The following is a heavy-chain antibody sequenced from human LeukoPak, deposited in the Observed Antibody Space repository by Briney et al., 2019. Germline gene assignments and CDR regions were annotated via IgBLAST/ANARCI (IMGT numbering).Heavy chain of an antibody. CDR2: INHSGST. CDR1: GGSFSGYY. CDR3: ASEISIGYCSGGSCYGEIDY. Sequence: SETLSLTCAVYGGSFSGYYWSWIRQPPGKGLEWIGEINHSGSTNYNPSLKSRVTISVDTSKNQFSLKLSSVTAADTAVYYCASEISIGYCSGGSCYGEIDYWGQGTLVTVSS. D-gene: IGHD2-15*01. J-gene: IGHJ4*02. V-gene: IGHV4-34*01.